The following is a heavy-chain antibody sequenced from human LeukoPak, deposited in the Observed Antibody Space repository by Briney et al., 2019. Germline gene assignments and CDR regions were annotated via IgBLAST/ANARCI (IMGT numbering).Heavy chain of an antibody. J-gene: IGHJ4*02. CDR3: ARGSGPKIY. V-gene: IGHV4-34*01. CDR2: INHSGST. D-gene: IGHD1-26*01. CDR1: GGSFSGYY. Sequence: SETLSLTCAVYGGSFSGYYWSWIRQLPGKGLEWIGEINHSGSTNYNPSLKSRVTISVDTSKNQFSLKLSSVTAADTAVYYCARGSGPKIYWGQGTLVTVSS.